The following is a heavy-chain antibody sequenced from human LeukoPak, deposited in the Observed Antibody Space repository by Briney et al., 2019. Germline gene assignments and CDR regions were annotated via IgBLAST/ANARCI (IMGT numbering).Heavy chain of an antibody. CDR3: ARDLGGSSWYY. Sequence: ASVKASCKASGYTFTSYYMHWVRQAPGQGLEWMGIINPSGGSTSYAQKFQGRVTMTRDTSISTAYMELSRLRSDDTAVYYCARDLGGSSWYYWGQGTLVTVSS. CDR1: GYTFTSYY. D-gene: IGHD6-13*01. J-gene: IGHJ4*02. CDR2: INPSGGST. V-gene: IGHV1-46*01.